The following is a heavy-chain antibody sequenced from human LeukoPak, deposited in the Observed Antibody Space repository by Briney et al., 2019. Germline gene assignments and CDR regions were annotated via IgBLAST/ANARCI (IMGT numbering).Heavy chain of an antibody. V-gene: IGHV5-51*01. D-gene: IGHD4-17*01. CDR2: IYPGDSDT. J-gene: IGHJ3*02. CDR3: ASDYGDYPPNDAFDI. Sequence: GESLKISCKGSGYSFTSYWIGWVRQMPGKGLEWMGIIYPGDSDTRYSPSFQGQVTISADKSISTAYLQWSSLKASDTAMYYCASDYGDYPPNDAFDIWGQGTMVTVSS. CDR1: GYSFTSYW.